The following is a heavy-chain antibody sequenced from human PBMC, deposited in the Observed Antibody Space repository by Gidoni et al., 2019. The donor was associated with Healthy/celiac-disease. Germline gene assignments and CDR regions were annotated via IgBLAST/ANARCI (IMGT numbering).Heavy chain of an antibody. V-gene: IGHV1-58*01. CDR1: GFTFTSSA. D-gene: IGHD6-13*01. J-gene: IGHJ4*02. CDR3: AAEGQQLDFDY. CDR2: IVVGSGNT. Sequence: QMQLVQSGPEVKKPGTSVKVSCKASGFTFTSSAVQWVRQARGQRLEWIGWIVVGSGNTNYAQKFQERVTITRDMSTSTAYMELSSLRSEDTAVYYCAAEGQQLDFDYWGQGTLVTVSS.